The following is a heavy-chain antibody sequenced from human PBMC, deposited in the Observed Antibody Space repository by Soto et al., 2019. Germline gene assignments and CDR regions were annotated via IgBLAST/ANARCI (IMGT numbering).Heavy chain of an antibody. D-gene: IGHD4-17*01. J-gene: IGHJ3*02. V-gene: IGHV3-30*18. CDR1: GFTFSSYG. CDR3: AKDRSVVGDSLGVAFDI. Sequence: QVQLVESGGGVVQPGRSLRLSCAASGFTFSSYGMHWVRQAPGKGLEWVAVISYDGSNKYYADYVKGLLTISRDNSKTTLYLQINSLRAEDTAXYYCAKDRSVVGDSLGVAFDIWGQGTMVTVSS. CDR2: ISYDGSNK.